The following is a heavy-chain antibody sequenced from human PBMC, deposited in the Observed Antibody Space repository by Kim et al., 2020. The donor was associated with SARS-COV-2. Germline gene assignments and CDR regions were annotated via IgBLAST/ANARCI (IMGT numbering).Heavy chain of an antibody. CDR2: IYYSGST. D-gene: IGHD6-13*01. CDR1: GGSISSSSYY. V-gene: IGHV4-39*07. J-gene: IGHJ4*02. CDR3: ARASSSAAGIH. Sequence: SETLSLTCTVSGGSISSSSYYWGWIRQPPGKGLEWIGSIYYSGSTYYNPSLKSRVTISVDTSKNQFSLKLSSVTAADTAVYYCARASSSAAGIHWGQGTLVTVSS.